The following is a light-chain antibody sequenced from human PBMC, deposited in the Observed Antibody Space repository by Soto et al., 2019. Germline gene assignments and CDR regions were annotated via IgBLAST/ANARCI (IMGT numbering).Light chain of an antibody. J-gene: IGKJ5*01. Sequence: EVVMTQSPATLSVSPGERATLSCRASQSVNNNYLAWYQQKPGQAPRLLIYGISARASGVPARFSGSGPGTEFTLTIDSLQSEDFAVYYCQQYTNWPITFGQGTRLEIK. CDR1: QSVNNN. V-gene: IGKV3-15*01. CDR3: QQYTNWPIT. CDR2: GIS.